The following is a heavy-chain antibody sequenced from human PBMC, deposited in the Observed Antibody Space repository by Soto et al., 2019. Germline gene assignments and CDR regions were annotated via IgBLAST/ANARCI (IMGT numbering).Heavy chain of an antibody. Sequence: QVQLVQSGAEVKKPGASVTVSCKASGHTFTSYDIHWVRQATGQGLEWMGWMNPNNGNKGYAQKFQGRVTMTRDTSISTAYMEVSGLRYEDTAVYYCARAEGRSLDRVSWGQGTLVTVSS. D-gene: IGHD3-3*01. J-gene: IGHJ5*02. V-gene: IGHV1-8*01. CDR2: MNPNNGNK. CDR3: ARAEGRSLDRVS. CDR1: GHTFTSYD.